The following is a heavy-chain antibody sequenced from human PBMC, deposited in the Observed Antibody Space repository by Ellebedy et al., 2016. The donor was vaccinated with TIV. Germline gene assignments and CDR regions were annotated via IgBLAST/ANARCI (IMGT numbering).Heavy chain of an antibody. CDR3: AREGTMIALEVFYFDY. CDR2: ISGSGGST. D-gene: IGHD3-22*01. J-gene: IGHJ4*02. Sequence: GESLKISCAASGFTFSSYAMSWVRQAPGKGLEWVSGISGSGGSTYYADSVKGRFTISRDNSKNTLYLQMNSLRAEDTAVYYCAREGTMIALEVFYFDYWGQGTLVTVSS. V-gene: IGHV3-23*01. CDR1: GFTFSSYA.